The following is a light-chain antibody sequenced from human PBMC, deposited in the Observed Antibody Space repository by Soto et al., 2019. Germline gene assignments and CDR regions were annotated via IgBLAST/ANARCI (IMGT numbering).Light chain of an antibody. Sequence: DIQMTQSPSSVSASVGDSVTITCRASKSISTWLAWYRQKPGKAPELLIYTASNLQSGVPSRFSGRGSGTEFTLTISSLQPEDFAAYYCHQAISFPITFGQGTRLEIK. CDR3: HQAISFPIT. J-gene: IGKJ5*01. CDR1: KSISTW. CDR2: TAS. V-gene: IGKV1-12*01.